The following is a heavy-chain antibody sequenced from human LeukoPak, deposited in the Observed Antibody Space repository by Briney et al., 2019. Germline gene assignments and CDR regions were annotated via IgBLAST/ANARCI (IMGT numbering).Heavy chain of an antibody. D-gene: IGHD2-2*01. CDR3: AKDLIGDRMKDQPYFDY. Sequence: GGSLRLSCAASGFTFSSYGMRWVRQAPGKGLEWVAFIRYDGSNKYYADSVKGRFTISRDNSKNTLYLQMNSLRAEDTAVYYCAKDLIGDRMKDQPYFDYWGQGTLVTVSS. CDR2: IRYDGSNK. V-gene: IGHV3-30*02. J-gene: IGHJ4*02. CDR1: GFTFSSYG.